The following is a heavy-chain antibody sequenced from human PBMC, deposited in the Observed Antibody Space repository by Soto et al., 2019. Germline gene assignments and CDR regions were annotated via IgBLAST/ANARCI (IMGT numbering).Heavy chain of an antibody. Sequence: GGSLRLSCAASGFTFSDYAMTWVRQAPGKGLECVAAISGSGVSPYYADSVRGRFSISKDNSKNTLFLQMNSLRPEDTAVYFCAKAHRGNTYDWFGPWGQGTLVTVSS. CDR3: AKAHRGNTYDWFGP. D-gene: IGHD2-2*02. CDR1: GFTFSDYA. V-gene: IGHV3-23*01. CDR2: ISGSGVSP. J-gene: IGHJ5*02.